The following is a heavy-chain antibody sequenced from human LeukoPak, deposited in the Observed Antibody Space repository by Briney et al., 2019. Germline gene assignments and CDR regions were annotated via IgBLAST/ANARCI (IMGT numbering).Heavy chain of an antibody. Sequence: PGGSLRLSCAASGFTFSSYSMNWVRQAPGKGLEWVSSISSSSSYIYYADSVKGRFTISRDNAKNSLYLQMNSLRAEDTAVYYCARLDWSSGYSYGYGAFDIWGQGTMVTVSS. V-gene: IGHV3-21*01. CDR3: ARLDWSSGYSYGYGAFDI. J-gene: IGHJ3*02. CDR2: ISSSSSYI. D-gene: IGHD5-18*01. CDR1: GFTFSSYS.